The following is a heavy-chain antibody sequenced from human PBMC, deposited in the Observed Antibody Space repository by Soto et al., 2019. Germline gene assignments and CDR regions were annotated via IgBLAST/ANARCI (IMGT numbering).Heavy chain of an antibody. J-gene: IGHJ4*02. V-gene: IGHV4-34*01. D-gene: IGHD1-26*01. CDR3: EEGSLSSDY. CDR1: GGSFSGYY. Sequence: PSETLSLTCAVYGGSFSGYYWSWIRQPPGKGLEWIGEINHSGSTNYNPSLKSRVTISVDTSKNQFSLKLSSVTAADTAVYYCEEGSLSSDYWGLGTLGTVSS. CDR2: INHSGST.